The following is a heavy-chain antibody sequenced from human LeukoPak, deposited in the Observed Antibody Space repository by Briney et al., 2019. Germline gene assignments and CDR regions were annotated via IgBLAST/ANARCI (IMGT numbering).Heavy chain of an antibody. Sequence: ASETLSLTCTVSGYSISSSSYYWGWIRQPPGKGLEWIVSIYYSGSTYYNPSLKSRVTISVDTSKNQFSLKLSSVTAADTAVYYCASPPDDYCGGDCTDYWGQGTLVTVSS. CDR1: GYSISSSSYY. D-gene: IGHD2-21*02. CDR2: IYYSGST. V-gene: IGHV4-39*07. J-gene: IGHJ4*02. CDR3: ASPPDDYCGGDCTDY.